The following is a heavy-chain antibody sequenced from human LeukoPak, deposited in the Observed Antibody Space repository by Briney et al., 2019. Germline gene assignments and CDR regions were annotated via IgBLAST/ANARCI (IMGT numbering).Heavy chain of an antibody. Sequence: PSETLSLTCAVYGGSFSGYYWSWIRQPPGKGLEWIGYIYRSGSTYYNPSLKSRVTISVDRSKNQFSLKLSSVTAADTAVYYCARDRRDSSADWGQGTLVTVSS. CDR3: ARDRRDSSAD. J-gene: IGHJ4*02. V-gene: IGHV4-34*01. D-gene: IGHD3-22*01. CDR1: GGSFSGYY. CDR2: IYRSGST.